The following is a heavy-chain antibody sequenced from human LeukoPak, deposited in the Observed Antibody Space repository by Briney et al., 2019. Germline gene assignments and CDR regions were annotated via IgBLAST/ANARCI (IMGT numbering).Heavy chain of an antibody. V-gene: IGHV3-53*01. CDR3: AKPITMIVVVITPFDY. Sequence: GGSLRLSCAASGFTVSSNYMSWVRQAPGKGLEWVSVIYSGGSTYYADSVKGRFTISRDNSKNTLYLQMNSLRAEDTAVYYCAKPITMIVVVITPFDYWGQGTLVTVSS. J-gene: IGHJ4*02. CDR1: GFTVSSNY. D-gene: IGHD3-22*01. CDR2: IYSGGST.